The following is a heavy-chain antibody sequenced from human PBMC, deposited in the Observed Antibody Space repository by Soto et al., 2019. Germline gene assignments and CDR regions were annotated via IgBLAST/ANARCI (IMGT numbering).Heavy chain of an antibody. Sequence: SETLSLTCAVSGDSVSSNGWWGWVRQSPVKGLEWIGDMSHSGTPNYSPSLKSRVTLSVDTSKNQFSLKLSSVTAADTAVYYCAREGTAMANIDYWGQGTLVTVSS. CDR2: MSHSGTP. D-gene: IGHD5-18*01. CDR3: AREGTAMANIDY. CDR1: GDSVSSNGW. J-gene: IGHJ4*02. V-gene: IGHV4-4*02.